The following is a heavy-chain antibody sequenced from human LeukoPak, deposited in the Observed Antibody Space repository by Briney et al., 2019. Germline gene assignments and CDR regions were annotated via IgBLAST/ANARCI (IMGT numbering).Heavy chain of an antibody. J-gene: IGHJ4*02. V-gene: IGHV3-30-3*01. CDR1: GFTFSTYA. CDR3: AKGPLIEVAGTTWDY. Sequence: GGSLRLSCAASGFTFSTYAMHWVRQAPGKGLDWVAFIFFDGSNKYYADSVKGRFTISRDNSKNTLYLQMNSLRAEGRAIYYCAKGPLIEVAGTTWDYWGQGTLVTVSS. D-gene: IGHD6-19*01. CDR2: IFFDGSNK.